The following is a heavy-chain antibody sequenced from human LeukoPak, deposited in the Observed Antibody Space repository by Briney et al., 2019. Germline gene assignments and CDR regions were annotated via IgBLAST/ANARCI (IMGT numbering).Heavy chain of an antibody. CDR2: IYYSGST. J-gene: IGHJ5*02. Sequence: SWIRQHPGKGLEWIGYIYYSGSTYYNPSLKSRVTISVDTSKNQFSLKLSSVTAADTAVYYCARDTEEGWFDPWGQGTLVTVSS. CDR3: ARDTEEGWFDP. V-gene: IGHV4-31*02.